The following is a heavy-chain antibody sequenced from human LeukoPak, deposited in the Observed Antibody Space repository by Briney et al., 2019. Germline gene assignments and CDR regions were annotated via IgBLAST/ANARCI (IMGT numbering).Heavy chain of an antibody. D-gene: IGHD6-13*01. CDR1: GFTFSSYA. CDR2: ISYDGSNK. CDR3: ASAAAGTFVGYYYYYMDV. Sequence: PGGSLRLSCAASGFTFSSYAMHWVRQAPGKGLEWVAVISYDGSNKYYADSVKGRFTISRDNSKNTLYLQMNSLRAEDTAVYYCASAAAGTFVGYYYYYMDVWGKGTTVTVSS. V-gene: IGHV3-30*07. J-gene: IGHJ6*03.